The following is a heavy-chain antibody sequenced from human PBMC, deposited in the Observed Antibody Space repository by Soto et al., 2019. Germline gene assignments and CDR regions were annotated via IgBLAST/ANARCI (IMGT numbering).Heavy chain of an antibody. CDR2: ISDHNGNT. V-gene: IGHV1-18*01. D-gene: IGHD1-1*01. CDR1: GYAFTTYG. J-gene: IGHJ4*02. CDR3: ARGRYGDY. Sequence: QVHLVQSGAEVKKPGASVKVSCKGSGYAFTTYGITWVRQAPGQGLEWMGWISDHNGNTNYAQKLQGRVTVTRDTSTSTAYMELRSLGSDDTAVYYCARGRYGDYWGQGALVTVSS.